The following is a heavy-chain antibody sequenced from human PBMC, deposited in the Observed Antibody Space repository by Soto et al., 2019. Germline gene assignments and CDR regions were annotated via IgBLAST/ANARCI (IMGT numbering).Heavy chain of an antibody. CDR3: AKHKQFTIFGVVSPDAFDI. Sequence: PGGSLRLSCSASGFTFSSYAMNWVRQVPGKGLEWVSAISGSGGSTYYADTVKGRFTISRDNSKNTLYLQMNSLRAEDTAVYYCAKHKQFTIFGVVSPDAFDIWGQGTMVTVSS. D-gene: IGHD3-3*01. V-gene: IGHV3-23*01. J-gene: IGHJ3*02. CDR2: ISGSGGST. CDR1: GFTFSSYA.